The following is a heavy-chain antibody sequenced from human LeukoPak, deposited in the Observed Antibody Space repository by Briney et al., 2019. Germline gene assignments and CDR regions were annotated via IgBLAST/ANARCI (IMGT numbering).Heavy chain of an antibody. Sequence: GEPLQIPFQGAGYGFTSYWIAWVRRMPGKGREGMGMIYRGDSNTRYSPSFQGQVTISADNSISTAYLQWSSLKASDTAMYYCARGSSTLDCWGQGTLVTVSS. V-gene: IGHV5-51*01. CDR2: IYRGDSNT. J-gene: IGHJ4*02. D-gene: IGHD2-2*01. CDR1: GYGFTSYW. CDR3: ARGSSTLDC.